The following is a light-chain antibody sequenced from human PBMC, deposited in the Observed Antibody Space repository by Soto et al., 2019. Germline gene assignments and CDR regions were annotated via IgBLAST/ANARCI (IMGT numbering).Light chain of an antibody. CDR2: DDS. Sequence: QSALTQPASVSGSPGQSITLSCTGTSSDVGYYTLVSWYQQHPGKAPRLMIHDDSQRPSGVSDRFSGSKSGNTASLTISGLQAEDEAEYFCCSYAGGSTYVFGSGTKLTVL. V-gene: IGLV2-23*01. CDR3: CSYAGGSTYV. J-gene: IGLJ1*01. CDR1: SSDVGYYTL.